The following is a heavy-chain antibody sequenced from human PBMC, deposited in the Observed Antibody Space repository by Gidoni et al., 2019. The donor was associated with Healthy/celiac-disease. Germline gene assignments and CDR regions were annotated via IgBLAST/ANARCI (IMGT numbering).Heavy chain of an antibody. CDR3: ARDRGGSGIGAFDI. V-gene: IGHV3-7*01. CDR1: GFTFSSYW. CDR2: IKQDGSEK. Sequence: EVQLVESGGGLVQPGGSLRLSCAASGFTFSSYWMSWVRQAPGKGLEWVANIKQDGSEKYYVDSVKGRFTISRDNAKNSLYLQMNSLRAEDTAVYYCARDRGGSGIGAFDIWGQGTMVTVSS. J-gene: IGHJ3*02. D-gene: IGHD3-10*01.